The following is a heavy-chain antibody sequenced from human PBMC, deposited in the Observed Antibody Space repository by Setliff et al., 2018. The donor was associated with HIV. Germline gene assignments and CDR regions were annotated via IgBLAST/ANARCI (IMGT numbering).Heavy chain of an antibody. D-gene: IGHD3-22*01. CDR2: IYSGGDA. V-gene: IGHV3-53*01. CDR3: ARDRRYYDSRQPWAFDI. J-gene: IGHJ3*02. Sequence: ETLSLTCSVSGVSINRTDHYMSWVRQAPGKGLEWVSIIYSGGDAYYSDSVKGRFTISRDNARNSLYLQMDSLRAEDTALYYCARDRRYYDSRQPWAFDIWGQGTMVTVSS. CDR1: GVSINRTDHY.